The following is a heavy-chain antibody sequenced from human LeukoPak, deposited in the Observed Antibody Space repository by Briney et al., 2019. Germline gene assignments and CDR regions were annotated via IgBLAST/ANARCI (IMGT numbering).Heavy chain of an antibody. CDR2: TYYRSKWYN. J-gene: IGHJ4*02. CDR1: GDSVSSNSAA. V-gene: IGHV6-1*01. Sequence: SQTLSLTCAISGDSVSSNSAAWNWIRQSPSRGLEWLGRTYYRSKWYNDYAVSVRSRITINPDTSKNQFSLQLNSVTPEDTAVYYCARVQYYDSSGPLDYWGQGTLVTVSA. D-gene: IGHD3-22*01. CDR3: ARVQYYDSSGPLDY.